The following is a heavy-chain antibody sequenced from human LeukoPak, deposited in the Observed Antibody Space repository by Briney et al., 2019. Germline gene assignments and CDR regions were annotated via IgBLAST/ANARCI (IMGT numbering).Heavy chain of an antibody. CDR3: AKDPDMITFGGVIPGSS. J-gene: IGHJ5*02. Sequence: GGSERLCCAASGFTFSSYAVSWVRQAPGKGLEWVSAISGSGGSTYYADSVKGRFTISRDNSKNTLYLQMNSLRAEDTAVYYCAKDPDMITFGGVIPGSSWGQGTLVTVSS. D-gene: IGHD3-16*02. CDR2: ISGSGGST. CDR1: GFTFSSYA. V-gene: IGHV3-23*01.